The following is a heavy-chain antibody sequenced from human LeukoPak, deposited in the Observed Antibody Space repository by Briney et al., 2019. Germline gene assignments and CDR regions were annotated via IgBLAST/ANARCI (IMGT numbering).Heavy chain of an antibody. CDR2: MNPNSGNT. J-gene: IGHJ3*01. CDR1: GYTFTSYD. V-gene: IGHV1-8*01. CDR3: ATDLDSGNYRATAFDL. Sequence: ASVKVSCKASGYTFTSYDINWVRQATGQGLEWMGWMNPNSGNTGYAQKFQGRVTMTEDTSTDTAYMDLSSLTSEDTAVYYRATDLDSGNYRATAFDLWGQGTMVTVSS. D-gene: IGHD1-26*01.